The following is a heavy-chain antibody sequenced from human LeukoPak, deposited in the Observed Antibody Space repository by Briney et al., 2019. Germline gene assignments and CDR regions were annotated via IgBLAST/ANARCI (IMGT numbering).Heavy chain of an antibody. Sequence: ASVKVSCKASGYTFTSYGISWVRQAPGQGLEWMGWVTSYNGDTNYAQKFQGRVTMSTDTSTSTAYMELRSLRFDDTAIYYCAKDWHILTGRNCFDPWGQGTLVTVSS. CDR1: GYTFTSYG. V-gene: IGHV1-18*01. D-gene: IGHD3-9*01. CDR2: VTSYNGDT. J-gene: IGHJ5*02. CDR3: AKDWHILTGRNCFDP.